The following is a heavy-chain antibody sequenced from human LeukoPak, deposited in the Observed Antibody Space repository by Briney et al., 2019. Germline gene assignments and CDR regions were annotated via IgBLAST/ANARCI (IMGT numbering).Heavy chain of an antibody. CDR2: INPNSGGT. CDR1: GYTFTGYY. Sequence: ASVKVSCKASGYTFTGYYMRWVRQAPGQGLEWMGWINPNSGGTNYAQKFQGRVTMTRDTSISTAYMELSRLRSDDTAVYYCARGTPLRFLEWYLDYWGQGTLVTVSS. V-gene: IGHV1-2*02. CDR3: ARGTPLRFLEWYLDY. D-gene: IGHD3-3*01. J-gene: IGHJ4*02.